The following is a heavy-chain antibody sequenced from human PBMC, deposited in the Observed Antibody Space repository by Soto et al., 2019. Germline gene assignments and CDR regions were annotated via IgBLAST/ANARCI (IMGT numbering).Heavy chain of an antibody. CDR3: AKFENYGRTVDY. V-gene: IGHV3-23*01. J-gene: IGHJ4*02. D-gene: IGHD3-16*01. CDR1: GFTFSSYG. Sequence: GGSLRLSCAASGFTFSSYGMHWVRHAPGKGLERVSSISGSGGRTSYTDSVKGRFTISRDTSRNTPSLQMNSLRGEDTALYYCAKFENYGRTVDYWGQGTLVTVSS. CDR2: ISGSGGRT.